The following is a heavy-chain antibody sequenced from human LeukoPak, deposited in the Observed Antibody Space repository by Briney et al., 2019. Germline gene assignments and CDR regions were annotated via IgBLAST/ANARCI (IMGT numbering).Heavy chain of an antibody. CDR3: ASGLMVYAKGWFDP. D-gene: IGHD2-8*01. V-gene: IGHV4-39*07. CDR1: GGSISSTSYY. CDR2: IYYGGST. J-gene: IGHJ5*02. Sequence: SETLSLTCTVSGGSISSTSYYWGWLRQPPGKGLEWIGSIYYGGSTYYNPSLKSRVTISVDTSKNQFSLKLSSVTAADTAVYYCASGLMVYAKGWFDPWGQGTLVTVSS.